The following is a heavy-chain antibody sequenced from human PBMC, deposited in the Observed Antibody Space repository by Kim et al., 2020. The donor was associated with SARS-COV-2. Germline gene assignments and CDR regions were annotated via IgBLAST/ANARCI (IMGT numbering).Heavy chain of an antibody. V-gene: IGHV3-33*01. Sequence: TTYYAHSVKVRLTISRDDSKNTLYLQVNSLRAEDTAVYYCAREMDHGMDVWGQGTTVTVSS. J-gene: IGHJ6*02. CDR3: AREMDHGMDV. CDR2: TT.